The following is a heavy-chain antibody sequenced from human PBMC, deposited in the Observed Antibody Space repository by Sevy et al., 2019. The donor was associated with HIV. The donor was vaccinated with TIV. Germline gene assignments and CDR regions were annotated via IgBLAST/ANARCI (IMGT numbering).Heavy chain of an antibody. CDR1: GFTFSRYD. CDR3: ARGDGGNGPGSDDAFDI. Sequence: GGSLRLSCAASGFTFSRYDMHWVRQVTGKGLEWVAAIGTLHDTFYADSVKGRFTISRDSATKSLFLQMNGLRVGDTAVYYCARGDGGNGPGSDDAFDIWGQGTMVTVSS. J-gene: IGHJ3*02. V-gene: IGHV3-13*01. D-gene: IGHD3-10*01. CDR2: IGTLHDT.